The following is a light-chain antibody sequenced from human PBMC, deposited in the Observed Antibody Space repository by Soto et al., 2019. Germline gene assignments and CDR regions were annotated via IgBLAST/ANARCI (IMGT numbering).Light chain of an antibody. V-gene: IGKV3-15*01. CDR2: GAS. CDR1: QSVSGH. CDR3: HQYHYWWT. Sequence: EIVMTQSPATLSASPGERVTLSCRASQSVSGHLAWYQQKAGQAPRLIISGASTRATGIPARFSGRGSGTEFTLTISSLQSEDFAVYYCHQYHYWWTFGQGTKVEIK. J-gene: IGKJ1*01.